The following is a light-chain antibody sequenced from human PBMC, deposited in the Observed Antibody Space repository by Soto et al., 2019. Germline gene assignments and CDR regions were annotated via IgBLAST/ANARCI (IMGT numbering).Light chain of an antibody. V-gene: IGKV3-20*01. CDR3: QQYGSSPWT. CDR1: QSVSSSY. J-gene: IGKJ1*01. CDR2: GAS. Sequence: EIVLTQSPGTLSLSPGERATLSCRASQSVSSSYLAWYQQKPGQAPRLLIDGASSRATGIPDRFSGSGSGTDFTLTINRLEPEDFAVYYCQQYGSSPWTFGQGTKVEIK.